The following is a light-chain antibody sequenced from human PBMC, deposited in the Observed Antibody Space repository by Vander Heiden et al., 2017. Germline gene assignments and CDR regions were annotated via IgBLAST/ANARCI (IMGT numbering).Light chain of an antibody. V-gene: IGKV3-15*01. CDR1: QSVSSN. CDR2: GAS. CDR3: QQYNNWPWT. Sequence: EIVMTQSPATLSVSPGERATLSCRASQSVSSNLAWHQQKPGQAPRLLIYGASTRATGIPARFSGSGSGTEFTLTISSLQSEDFAVYDCQQYNNWPWTFGQGTKVEIK. J-gene: IGKJ1*01.